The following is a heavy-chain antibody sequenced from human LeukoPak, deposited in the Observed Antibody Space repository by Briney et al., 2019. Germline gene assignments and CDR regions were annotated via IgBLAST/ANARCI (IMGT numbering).Heavy chain of an antibody. CDR3: ARAIDYDSSGYYIGYYFDY. D-gene: IGHD3-22*01. CDR1: GGSISSYY. J-gene: IGHJ4*02. Sequence: NTSETLSLTCTVSGGSISSYYWSWIRQPAGKGLEWIGSIYHSGSTYYNPSLKSRVTISVDTSKNQFSLKLSSVTAADTAVYYCARAIDYDSSGYYIGYYFDYWGQGTLVTVSS. V-gene: IGHV4-4*07. CDR2: IYHSGST.